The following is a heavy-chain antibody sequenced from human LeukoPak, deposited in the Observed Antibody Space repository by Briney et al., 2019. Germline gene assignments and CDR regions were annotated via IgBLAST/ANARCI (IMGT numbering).Heavy chain of an antibody. D-gene: IGHD4/OR15-4a*01. V-gene: IGHV3-11*01. Sequence: GGSLRLSCSASGFNFSDYYMTWIRQAPGKGLEWVSYIGYSGSPIFYPDSVRGRFTVSRDNAKKSLHLQMNSLRAADTAAYYCARVAIIDDSGGYWIDYWGQGTLVTVSS. CDR1: GFNFSDYY. J-gene: IGHJ4*02. CDR3: ARVAIIDDSGGYWIDY. CDR2: IGYSGSPI.